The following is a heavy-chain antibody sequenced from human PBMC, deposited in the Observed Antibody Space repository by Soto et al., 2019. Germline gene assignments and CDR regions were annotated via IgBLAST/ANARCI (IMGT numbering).Heavy chain of an antibody. J-gene: IGHJ4*02. CDR1: GVTFSEYY. CDR2: ISSSSSYT. V-gene: IGHV3-11*06. Sequence: GGCLRLSCAASGVTFSEYYMSWIRQAPGKGLEWVSYISSSSSYTNYADSVKGRFTISRDNAKNSLYLQMNSLRAEDTAVYYCARSARNGDYKSYYFDYWGQGTLVTVS. D-gene: IGHD4-17*01. CDR3: ARSARNGDYKSYYFDY.